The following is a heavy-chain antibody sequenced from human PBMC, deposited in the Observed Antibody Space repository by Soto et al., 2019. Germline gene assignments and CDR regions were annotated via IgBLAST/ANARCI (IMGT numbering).Heavy chain of an antibody. V-gene: IGHV4-30-2*01. D-gene: IGHD2-21*01. CDR3: ARRALSGDADC. CDR1: GGSISSGGYS. Sequence: SETLSLTCAVSGGSISSGGYSWSWIRQPPGKGLEWIGYIYSSGSIKYADSVKGRSTISRDNTKNIVYLQMNSLSADDSAVYYCARRALSGDADCWGQGTRVTVSS. CDR2: IYSSGSI. J-gene: IGHJ1*01.